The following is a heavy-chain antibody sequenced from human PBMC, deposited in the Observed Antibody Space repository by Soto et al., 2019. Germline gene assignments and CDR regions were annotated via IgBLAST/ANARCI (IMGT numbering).Heavy chain of an antibody. CDR3: ARGEDAFFYYGLDV. CDR2: IYDTGISGYTPST. Sequence: SETLSLTXTVPGGSITSSYWSWIRRPPGKGLEWIAYIYDTGISGYTPSTSYNPSLKSRVTMSVDTSKSQFSLKLTSVTAADTAVYYCARGEDAFFYYGLDVWGQGITVTVSS. J-gene: IGHJ6*02. CDR1: GGSITSSY. V-gene: IGHV4-59*01.